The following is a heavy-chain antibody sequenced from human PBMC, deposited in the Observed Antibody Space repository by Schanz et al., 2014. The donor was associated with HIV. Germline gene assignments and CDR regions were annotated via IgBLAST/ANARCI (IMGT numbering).Heavy chain of an antibody. D-gene: IGHD6-13*01. Sequence: VQLLESGGGLVQPGGSLRLSCAASGFTFSSYGMHWVRQAPGKGLEWVAVISYDGSNKYYADSVKGRFTISRDNSKNTLYLQMNSLRAEDTAVYYCAKPTAAGTSYYYYGMDVWGQGTTVTVSS. J-gene: IGHJ6*02. CDR2: ISYDGSNK. CDR3: AKPTAAGTSYYYYGMDV. CDR1: GFTFSSYG. V-gene: IGHV3-30*18.